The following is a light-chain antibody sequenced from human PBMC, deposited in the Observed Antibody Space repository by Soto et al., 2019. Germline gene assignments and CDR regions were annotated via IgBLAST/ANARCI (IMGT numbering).Light chain of an antibody. J-gene: IGKJ1*01. CDR3: HQYGSSPRT. Sequence: DIVMTQSPATLSVSPGERATLSCRASQSVTNSYLAWYQQKPGQAPRLLIYGASSRATGIPDRFGGSGSGTDFTLTISILEPEDFAVYYCHQYGSSPRTFGQGTKVDIK. CDR1: QSVTNSY. CDR2: GAS. V-gene: IGKV3-20*01.